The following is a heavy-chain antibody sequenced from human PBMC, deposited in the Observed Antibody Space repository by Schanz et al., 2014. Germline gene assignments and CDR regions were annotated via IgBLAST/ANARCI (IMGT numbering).Heavy chain of an antibody. CDR1: GYTFTSDS. V-gene: IGHV1-46*01. CDR2: INPSGGST. CDR3: ARSKYYDNSDYYNSFDY. D-gene: IGHD3-22*01. Sequence: QVQLVQSGAEVKKPGASVKVSCKASGYTFTSDSMHWVRQAPGQGLEWMGMINPSGGSTTYAQKFQGRVTNTADKSTSTAYMDLSSLRPEDTAVYYCARSKYYDNSDYYNSFDYWGQGTLVTVSS. J-gene: IGHJ4*02.